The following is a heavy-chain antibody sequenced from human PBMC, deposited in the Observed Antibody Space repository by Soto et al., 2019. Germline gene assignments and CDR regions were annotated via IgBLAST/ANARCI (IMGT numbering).Heavy chain of an antibody. J-gene: IGHJ6*02. CDR2: ISAYNGNT. Sequence: QVQLVQSGAEVKKPGASVKVSCKASGYTFTSYGISWVRQAPGQGLEWMGWISAYNGNTNYAQKLQGRVTMTTDTSTSTAYMELRSLRSDDTALYYCARDRHCSSTSCYLDYYYGMDVWGQGTTVTVSS. CDR1: GYTFTSYG. V-gene: IGHV1-18*04. D-gene: IGHD2-2*01. CDR3: ARDRHCSSTSCYLDYYYGMDV.